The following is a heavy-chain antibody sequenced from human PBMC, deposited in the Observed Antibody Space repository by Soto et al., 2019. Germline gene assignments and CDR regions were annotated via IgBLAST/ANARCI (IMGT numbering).Heavy chain of an antibody. J-gene: IGHJ4*02. D-gene: IGHD6-6*01. Sequence: QVQLVESGGGVVQPGRSLRLSCEASGFMFTGYAMHWVRQAPGKGLEWVAVMSYDGSDKFYRASVKGRFTISRDISKNTLFLEMTSLRPEDTALYFCARERGLAARPQHLDYWGQGTLVTVSS. V-gene: IGHV3-30-3*01. CDR1: GFMFTGYA. CDR2: MSYDGSDK. CDR3: ARERGLAARPQHLDY.